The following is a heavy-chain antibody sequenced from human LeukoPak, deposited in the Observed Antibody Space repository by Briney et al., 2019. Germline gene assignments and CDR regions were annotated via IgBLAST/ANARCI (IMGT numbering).Heavy chain of an antibody. CDR2: ISSSSSYI. V-gene: IGHV3-21*01. J-gene: IGHJ6*02. Sequence: GGSLRLSCAASGFTFSSYSMNWVRQAPGKGLESVSSISSSSSYIYYADSVKGRFTISRDNAKNSLYLQMNSLRAEDTAVYYCARAVGDYGDYVWYYYYGMDVWGQGTTVTVSS. CDR1: GFTFSSYS. D-gene: IGHD4-17*01. CDR3: ARAVGDYGDYVWYYYYGMDV.